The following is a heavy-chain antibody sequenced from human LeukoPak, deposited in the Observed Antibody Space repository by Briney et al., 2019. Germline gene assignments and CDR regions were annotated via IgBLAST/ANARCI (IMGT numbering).Heavy chain of an antibody. CDR2: IYPRDSDT. Sequence: GESLRISCKGSEYIFTNYWIGWVRQMPGKGLEWMGIIYPRDSDTRYSPSFQGHVTISADKSINTAYLQWSSLKASDTAIYYCARRPRRDWFFDLWGRGTLVTVSS. J-gene: IGHJ2*01. CDR3: ARRPRRDWFFDL. V-gene: IGHV5-51*01. CDR1: EYIFTNYW.